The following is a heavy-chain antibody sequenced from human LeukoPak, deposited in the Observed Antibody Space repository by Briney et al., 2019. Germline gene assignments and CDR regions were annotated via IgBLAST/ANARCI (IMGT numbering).Heavy chain of an antibody. V-gene: IGHV3-48*04. D-gene: IGHD4-17*01. CDR3: ATLDYGDYP. Sequence: GGSLRLSCAASGFTFSNYGMSWVRQAPGKGLEWVSYISHTGTTMYYADSVKGRFTLSRDNARNSLYLQMNSLRAEDTAVYYCATLDYGDYPWDQGTLVTVSS. J-gene: IGHJ5*02. CDR2: ISHTGTTM. CDR1: GFTFSNYG.